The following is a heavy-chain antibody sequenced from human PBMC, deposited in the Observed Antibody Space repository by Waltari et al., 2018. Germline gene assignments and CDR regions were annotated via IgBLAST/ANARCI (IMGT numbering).Heavy chain of an antibody. V-gene: IGHV3-23*01. J-gene: IGHJ5*02. CDR2: NSSSGEGA. CDR3: GKDQENDPSYEVT. D-gene: IGHD3-3*01. Sequence: EVQLLESGGDLVQLGGSLTLSCAVPGFTFTNYAMIWVRQVPGKGLERVASNSSSGEGAYYSDCVKGLFTNSRNNSNGKLSLQMNSLTAEDTAVYYCGKDQENDPSYEVTWGQGTLVTVSS. CDR1: GFTFTNYA.